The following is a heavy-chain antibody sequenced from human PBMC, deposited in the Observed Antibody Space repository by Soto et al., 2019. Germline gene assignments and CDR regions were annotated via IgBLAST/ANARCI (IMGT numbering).Heavy chain of an antibody. CDR3: ATQEVGGSYVYTFDP. CDR2: IYYSGST. V-gene: IGHV4-30-2*03. Sequence: SETLSLTCAVSGGSISSGGYSWSWIRQPPGKGLEWIGSIYYSGSTYYNPSLKSRVTISVDTSKNQFSLKLSSVTAADTAVYYCATQEVGGSYVYTFDPWGQGTLVTVS. J-gene: IGHJ5*02. CDR1: GGSISSGGYS. D-gene: IGHD1-26*01.